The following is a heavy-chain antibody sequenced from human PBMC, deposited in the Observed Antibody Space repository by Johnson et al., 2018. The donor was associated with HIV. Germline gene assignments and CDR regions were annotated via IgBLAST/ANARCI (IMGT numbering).Heavy chain of an antibody. CDR2: IRYDGTNK. D-gene: IGHD2-15*01. V-gene: IGHV3-33*08. Sequence: QMLLVESGGGVVQPGRSLRLSCAASGFTFSSYGMHWVRQAPGKGLEWVAFIRYDGTNKYYADSVKGRFTISRDNAKSSLYLQVNSLRAEDTALYYCARGVRYCSGGSCYNDAFDIWGQGTMVTVSS. CDR3: ARGVRYCSGGSCYNDAFDI. CDR1: GFTFSSYG. J-gene: IGHJ3*02.